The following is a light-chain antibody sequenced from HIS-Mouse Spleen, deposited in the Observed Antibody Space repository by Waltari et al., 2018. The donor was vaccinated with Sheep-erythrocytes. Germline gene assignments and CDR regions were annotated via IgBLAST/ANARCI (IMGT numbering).Light chain of an antibody. J-gene: IGLJ3*02. Sequence: SYELTQPPSVSVSPGQTASITCPGDKLGDKYACWYQQKPGQSPVLVISQDSKRPSGIPERLSGSNSGNAATLTISGTQAMDEADYYCQAWDSSTAWVFGGGTKLTVL. CDR3: QAWDSSTAWV. V-gene: IGLV3-1*01. CDR1: KLGDKY. CDR2: QDS.